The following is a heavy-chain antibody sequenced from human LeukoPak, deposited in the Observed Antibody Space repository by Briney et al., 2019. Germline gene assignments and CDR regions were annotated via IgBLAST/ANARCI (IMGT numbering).Heavy chain of an antibody. CDR2: INVSGGGT. CDR3: ARDVYGLDV. CDR1: GYTFTSYY. Sequence: GASVKVSCKASGYTFTSYYIHWVRQASGQGLEWMGVINVSGGGTTYAQRFQGRVTMTRDTSTSTVYMELSSLRSDDTAVYYCARDVYGLDVWGQGTTVTVSS. J-gene: IGHJ6*02. V-gene: IGHV1-46*01.